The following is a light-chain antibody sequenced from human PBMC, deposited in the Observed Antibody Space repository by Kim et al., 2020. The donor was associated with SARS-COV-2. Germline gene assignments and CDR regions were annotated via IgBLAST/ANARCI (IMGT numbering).Light chain of an antibody. CDR2: GTS. CDR3: QQYGSTPLFT. V-gene: IGKV3-20*01. CDR1: QTVRASY. J-gene: IGKJ3*01. Sequence: IVLTQSPGTLSLSPGERATLSCRASQTVRASYLAWYQQKPGQPPRLVIYGTSSRATGIPDRFSGSGSGTHFTLTISRLEPEDFAVYYCQQYGSTPLFTFGPGTKVDIK.